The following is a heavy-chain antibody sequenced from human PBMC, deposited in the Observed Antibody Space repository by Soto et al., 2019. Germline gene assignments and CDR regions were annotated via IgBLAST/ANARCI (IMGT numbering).Heavy chain of an antibody. CDR3: ARPRVRYFDWPDRSHYYWFDP. J-gene: IGHJ5*02. Sequence: EVQLVESVGGLVQPGGSLRLSCAASGFTFSSYWMSWVRQAQGKGLEWVANIKQDGSEKYYVDSVKGRFTISRDNAKNSLYLQMNGLRAEDSAVYYCARPRVRYFDWPDRSHYYWFDPWGQGTLVTVSS. CDR2: IKQDGSEK. CDR1: GFTFSSYW. D-gene: IGHD3-9*01. V-gene: IGHV3-7*01.